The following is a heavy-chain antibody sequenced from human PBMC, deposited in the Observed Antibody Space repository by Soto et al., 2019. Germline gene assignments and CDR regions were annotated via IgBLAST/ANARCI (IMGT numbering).Heavy chain of an antibody. CDR3: ARGKDFGVVIPSTTNWFDP. CDR1: GYIFTSYG. D-gene: IGHD3-3*01. J-gene: IGHJ5*02. V-gene: IGHV1-18*01. Sequence: QVHLVQSGAEVKKPGASVKVSCQASGYIFTSYGISWVRQAPGQGLEWMGWISPYNDNTNYAQKVQGRVTMTTDTSTSTAYMELRSLRSDDTAVYYCARGKDFGVVIPSTTNWFDPWGQGTLVTVSS. CDR2: ISPYNDNT.